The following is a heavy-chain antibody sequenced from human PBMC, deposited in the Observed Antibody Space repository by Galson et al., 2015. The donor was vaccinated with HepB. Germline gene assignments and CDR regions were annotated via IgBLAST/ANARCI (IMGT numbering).Heavy chain of an antibody. CDR1: GFAFSTFG. CDR2: IWYDGRNK. V-gene: IGHV3-33*06. D-gene: IGHD3-10*01. CDR3: AKMFIGPGSNYDDGFDI. Sequence: SLRLSCAASGFAFSTFGMHWVRQAPGKGLEWVAVIWYDGRNKDYGNSVKGRFIISRDNSKSTLYLQMNNLRAEDTAVYYCAKMFIGPGSNYDDGFDIWGHGTTVTVSP. J-gene: IGHJ3*02.